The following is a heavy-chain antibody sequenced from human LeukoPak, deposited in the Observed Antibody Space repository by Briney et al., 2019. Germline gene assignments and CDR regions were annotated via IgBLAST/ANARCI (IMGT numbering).Heavy chain of an antibody. V-gene: IGHV3-20*04. CDR3: ARVRVVWDLDDAFDI. Sequence: PGGSLRLSCAVSGFTFTNYWMSWVRQAPGKGLEWLSGINWNGGSTGYADSVKGRFTISRDNARNSLYLQMNSLRAEDTALYYCARVRVVWDLDDAFDIWGQGTMVTVSS. CDR2: INWNGGST. J-gene: IGHJ3*02. CDR1: GFTFTNYW. D-gene: IGHD1-26*01.